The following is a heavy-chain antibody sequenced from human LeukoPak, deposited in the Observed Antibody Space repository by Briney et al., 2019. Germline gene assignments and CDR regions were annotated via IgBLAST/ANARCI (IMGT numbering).Heavy chain of an antibody. CDR3: ARDTSPSLGPLAKSLIYYYYYGMDV. J-gene: IGHJ6*02. Sequence: GGSLRLSCAASGFTFSNYAMNWVRQAPGKGLEWVSGISGGGGSTFYADSVKGRFTVSKDKSKNTLYLQMNSLRAEDTAVYYCARDTSPSLGPLAKSLIYYYYYGMDVWGQGTTVTVSS. CDR2: ISGGGGST. V-gene: IGHV3-23*01. CDR1: GFTFSNYA. D-gene: IGHD2-2*01.